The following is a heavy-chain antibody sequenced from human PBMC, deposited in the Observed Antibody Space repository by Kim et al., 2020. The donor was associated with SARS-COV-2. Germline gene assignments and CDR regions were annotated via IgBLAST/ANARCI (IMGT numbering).Heavy chain of an antibody. Sequence: SETLSLTCTVSGGSISSYYWSWIRQPPGKGLEWIGYIYYSGSTNYNPSLKSRVTISVNTSKNQFSLKLSSVTAADTAVYYCARDLGWTSYYYYGMDVWGQGTTVTVSS. J-gene: IGHJ6*02. CDR3: ARDLGWTSYYYYGMDV. V-gene: IGHV4-59*13. CDR2: IYYSGST. D-gene: IGHD2-15*01. CDR1: GGSISSYY.